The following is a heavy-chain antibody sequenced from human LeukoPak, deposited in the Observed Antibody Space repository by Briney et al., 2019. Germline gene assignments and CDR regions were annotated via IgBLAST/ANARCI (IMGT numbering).Heavy chain of an antibody. D-gene: IGHD7-27*01. CDR2: ISTSGGST. CDR1: GFTFRRYG. V-gene: IGHV3-23*01. J-gene: IGHJ4*02. CDR3: ARDLAWGAFDY. Sequence: GGTLRLSCAASGFTFRRYGMNWVRQAPGKGLEWVSAISTSGGSTFYADSVKGRFTISRDDSKNTLSLQMNSLRVEDTAVYYCARDLAWGAFDYWGQGTLVTVSS.